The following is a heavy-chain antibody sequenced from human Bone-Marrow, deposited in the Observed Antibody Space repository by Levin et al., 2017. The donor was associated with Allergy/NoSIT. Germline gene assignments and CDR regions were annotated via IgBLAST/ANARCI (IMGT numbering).Heavy chain of an antibody. CDR1: GFTFSSYS. V-gene: IGHV3-30*04. CDR3: ARAVENTKLGFDS. CDR2: ISYSGSNK. D-gene: IGHD7-27*01. Sequence: PGGSLRLSCAASGFTFSSYSIHWVRQAPGKGLEWVALISYSGSNKYYADSVKGRFTISRDNSANTLYLQMNSLRGEDTALYYCARAVENTKLGFDSWGQGTLVTVSS. J-gene: IGHJ4*02.